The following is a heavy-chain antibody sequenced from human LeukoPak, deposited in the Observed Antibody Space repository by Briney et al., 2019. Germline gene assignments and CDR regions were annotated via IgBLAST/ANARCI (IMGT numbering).Heavy chain of an antibody. Sequence: SETLSLTCTVSGGSISSSSYYWGWIRQPPGKGLEWIGSIYYSGSTYYNPSLKSRVTISVDTSKNQFSLKLNSVTAADTAVYYCARASGIAVASYFDYWGQGTLVTVSS. V-gene: IGHV4-39*07. CDR1: GGSISSSSYY. CDR2: IYYSGST. J-gene: IGHJ4*02. CDR3: ARASGIAVASYFDY. D-gene: IGHD6-19*01.